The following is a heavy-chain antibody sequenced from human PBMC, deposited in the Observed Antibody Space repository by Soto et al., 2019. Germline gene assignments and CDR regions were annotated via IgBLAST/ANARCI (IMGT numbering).Heavy chain of an antibody. J-gene: IGHJ6*02. D-gene: IGHD3-10*01. CDR1: GFTFSSYG. Sequence: QVQLVESGGGVVQPGRSLRLSCAASGFTFSSYGMHWVRQAPGKGLEWVAVIWYDGSNKYYADSMKGRFTISRDNSKTTLYLQMNSLRAEDTAVYYCARSRDGSYYYYGMDVWGQGTTVTVSS. CDR2: IWYDGSNK. V-gene: IGHV3-33*01. CDR3: ARSRDGSYYYYGMDV.